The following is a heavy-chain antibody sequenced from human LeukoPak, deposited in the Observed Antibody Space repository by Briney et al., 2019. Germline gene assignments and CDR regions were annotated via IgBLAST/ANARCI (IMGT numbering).Heavy chain of an antibody. CDR3: AKDRCSDGIGCFYYYMDV. D-gene: IGHD2-15*01. V-gene: IGHV3-30*02. CDR1: GFPFSNEW. J-gene: IGHJ6*03. CDR2: IQYDGSNE. Sequence: SGGSLRLSCAASGFPFSNEWMHWVRQAPGKGLEWVAYIQYDGSNEQYAHSVKGRFRISRDSSKNMLYLQMNSLRAEDTAVYYCAKDRCSDGIGCFYYYMDVWGKGTTVTISS.